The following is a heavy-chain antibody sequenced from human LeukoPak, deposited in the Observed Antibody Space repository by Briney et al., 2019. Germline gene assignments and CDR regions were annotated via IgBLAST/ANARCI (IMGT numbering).Heavy chain of an antibody. Sequence: GESLKISCKGSGYSFTSYWIGWVRQMPGKGLEWMGIIYPGDSDTRYSQSFQGQVTISADKSISTAYLQWSSLKASGTAMYYCARPEGYCSSTSCQGDYWGQGTLVTVSS. D-gene: IGHD2-2*01. CDR3: ARPEGYCSSTSCQGDY. CDR1: GYSFTSYW. CDR2: IYPGDSDT. J-gene: IGHJ4*02. V-gene: IGHV5-51*01.